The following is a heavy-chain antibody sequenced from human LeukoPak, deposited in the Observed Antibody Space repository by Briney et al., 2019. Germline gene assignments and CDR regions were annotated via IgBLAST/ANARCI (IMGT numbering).Heavy chain of an antibody. CDR2: INSAGSGT. CDR3: IRGPTYFDS. CDR1: GFTFSSHW. Sequence: GGSLRLSCAASGFTFSSHWMHWVRQVPGKGLVWVSRINSAGSGTSYGDSVKGRFTISRDNAKGTLYLQMHSLRVEDTAIYYCIRGPTYFDSWGQGTLVTVSS. V-gene: IGHV3-74*01. J-gene: IGHJ4*02.